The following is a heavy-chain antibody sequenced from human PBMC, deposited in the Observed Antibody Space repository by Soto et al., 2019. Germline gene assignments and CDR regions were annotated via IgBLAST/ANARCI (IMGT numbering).Heavy chain of an antibody. CDR2: ISDSGGST. CDR3: AKDHLGAVAGTVDY. V-gene: IGHV3-23*01. J-gene: IGHJ4*02. Sequence: EVQLLESGGGLVQPGGSLRLSCAASGFTFSTYAMTWVRQAPGKGLEWVSGISDSGGSTYYADSVKGRFTISRDNSKNTLYLQMNSLRAEDTAVYYCAKDHLGAVAGTVDYWGQGTLVTVSS. CDR1: GFTFSTYA. D-gene: IGHD6-19*01.